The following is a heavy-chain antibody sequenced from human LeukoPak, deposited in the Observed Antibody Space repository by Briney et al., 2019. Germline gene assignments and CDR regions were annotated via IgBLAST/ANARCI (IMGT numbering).Heavy chain of an antibody. CDR1: GFTFSSYA. D-gene: IGHD3-3*01. V-gene: IGHV3-7*01. CDR2: IKQDGSEK. J-gene: IGHJ4*02. Sequence: GGSLRLSCAASGFTFSSYAMHWVRQAPGKGLEWVANIKQDGSEKYYVDSVKGRFTISRDNAKNSLYLQMNSLRAEDTAVYYCARDYYDFWSGRPYFDYWGQGTLVTVSS. CDR3: ARDYYDFWSGRPYFDY.